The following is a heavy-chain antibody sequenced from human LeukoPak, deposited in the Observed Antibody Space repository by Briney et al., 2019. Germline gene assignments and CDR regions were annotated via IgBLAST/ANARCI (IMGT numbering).Heavy chain of an antibody. CDR3: ARDLVGGLGAFDI. V-gene: IGHV4-39*07. D-gene: IGHD1-26*01. Sequence: SETLSLTCTVSGGSISSSSYYWGWIRQPLGKGLEWIGSIYYSGSTYYNPSLKSRVTISVDTSKNQFSLKLSSVTAADTAVYYCARDLVGGLGAFDIWGQGTMVTVSS. J-gene: IGHJ3*02. CDR2: IYYSGST. CDR1: GGSISSSSYY.